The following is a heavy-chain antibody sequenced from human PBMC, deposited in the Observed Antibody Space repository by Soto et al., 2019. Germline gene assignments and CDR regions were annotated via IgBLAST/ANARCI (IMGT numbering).Heavy chain of an antibody. CDR3: ARAGSTTCQPHACYYFGMDV. D-gene: IGHD2-2*01. V-gene: IGHV3-15*01. J-gene: IGHJ6*02. Sequence: GGSLRLSCAAAGFTFSNAWMSWVRQAPGKGLEWVGRIKSKTDGRTTDYAAPVKGRFTSSRDDSKNTLYLQMNSLRGEDTSRYYCARAGSTTCQPHACYYFGMDVWGLGTTVTVSS. CDR1: GFTFSNAW. CDR2: IKSKTDGRTT.